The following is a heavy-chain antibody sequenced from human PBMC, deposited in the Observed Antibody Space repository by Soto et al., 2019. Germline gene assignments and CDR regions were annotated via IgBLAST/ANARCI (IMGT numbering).Heavy chain of an antibody. D-gene: IGHD2-2*01. J-gene: IGHJ5*02. CDR1: GFSLSTSGVG. CDR2: IYWDDDK. CDR3: ARVRYCISFSCSNWFDP. V-gene: IGHV2-5*02. Sequence: SGPTLVNPTQTLTLTCTFSGFSLSTSGVGVGWIRQPPGKALEWLALIYWDDDKRYSPSLKSRLTISKDTSKNQVVLTMTNMDPVDTATYYCARVRYCISFSCSNWFDPWGQGTLVTVSS.